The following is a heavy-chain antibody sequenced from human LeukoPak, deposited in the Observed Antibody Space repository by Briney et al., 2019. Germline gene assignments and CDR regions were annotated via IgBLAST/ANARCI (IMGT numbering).Heavy chain of an antibody. D-gene: IGHD6-13*01. CDR2: INPNSGGT. CDR3: AREFRSSSWYDPVY. J-gene: IGHJ4*02. V-gene: IGHV1-2*02. CDR1: GCTFTGYY. Sequence: EASVKVSCKASGCTFTGYYTHWVRQAPGQGLEWLGWINPNSGGTNYAQKFQGRVTMTRDTSISTAYMELSRLRSDDTAVYYCAREFRSSSWYDPVYWGQGTLVTVSS.